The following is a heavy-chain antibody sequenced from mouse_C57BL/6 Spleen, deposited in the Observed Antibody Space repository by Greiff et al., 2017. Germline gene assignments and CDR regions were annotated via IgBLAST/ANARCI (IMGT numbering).Heavy chain of an antibody. CDR3: ARSGPMDY. J-gene: IGHJ4*01. CDR2: IDPSDSYT. V-gene: IGHV1-50*01. Sequence: QVQLQQPGAELVKPGASVKLSCKASGYTFTSYWLQWVKQRPGQGLEWIGEIDPSDSYTNYNQKFKGKATLTVDTSSSTAYMQLSSLTSEDSAVYYCARSGPMDYWGQGTSVTVSS. CDR1: GYTFTSYW.